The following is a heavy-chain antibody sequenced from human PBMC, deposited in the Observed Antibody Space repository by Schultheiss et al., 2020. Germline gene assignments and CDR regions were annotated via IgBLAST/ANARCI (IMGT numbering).Heavy chain of an antibody. CDR1: GGSISSYY. Sequence: SETLSLTCTVSGGSISSYYWSWIRQPPGKGLEWIGSIYHSGSTYYNPSLKSRVTISVDTSKNQFSLKLSSVTAADTAVYYCAREFIRDCSSTSCYTHYYYYMDVWGKGTTVTVSS. J-gene: IGHJ6*03. CDR3: AREFIRDCSSTSCYTHYYYYMDV. D-gene: IGHD2-2*02. CDR2: IYHSGST. V-gene: IGHV4-38-2*02.